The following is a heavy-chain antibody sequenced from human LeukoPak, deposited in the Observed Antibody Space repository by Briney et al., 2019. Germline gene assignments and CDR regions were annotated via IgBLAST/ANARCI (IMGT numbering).Heavy chain of an antibody. Sequence: SETLSLTCTVSGVSISGYYWSWIRQPPGKGLEWIGYIYYSGSTNYNPSLKSRVTMSVDTSKNQFSLKLSSVTAADTAVYYCAGVRGLRPNDAFDIWGQGTMVTVSS. CDR3: AGVRGLRPNDAFDI. V-gene: IGHV4-59*12. J-gene: IGHJ3*02. CDR2: IYYSGST. D-gene: IGHD5-12*01. CDR1: GVSISGYY.